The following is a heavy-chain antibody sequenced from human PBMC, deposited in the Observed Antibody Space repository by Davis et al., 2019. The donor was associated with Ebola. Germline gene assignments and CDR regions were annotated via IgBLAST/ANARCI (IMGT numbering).Heavy chain of an antibody. CDR2: IYYSGST. D-gene: IGHD6-6*01. Sequence: PSETLSPTCAVYGGSFSGYYWSWTRQPPGKGLEWIGYIYYSGSTNYNPSLKSRVTISVDTSKNQFSLKLSSVTAADTAVYYCARGSSSLLFDYWGQGTLVTVSS. V-gene: IGHV4-59*01. CDR1: GGSFSGYY. CDR3: ARGSSSLLFDY. J-gene: IGHJ4*02.